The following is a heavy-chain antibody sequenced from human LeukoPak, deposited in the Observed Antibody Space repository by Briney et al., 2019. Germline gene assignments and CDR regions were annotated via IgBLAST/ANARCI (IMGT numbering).Heavy chain of an antibody. V-gene: IGHV1-24*01. CDR1: GYVLSKLS. CDR3: TTGLRNAFDI. CDR2: FDPEDGET. D-gene: IGHD3-16*01. J-gene: IGHJ3*02. Sequence: ASVNVSCKVSGYVLSKLSMHWVRQAPGKGLERMGGFDPEDGETIYAQKFQGRVTMTDDISTDIAYMDLSSLRSEDTAVYYCTTGLRNAFDIWGQGTMVTVSS.